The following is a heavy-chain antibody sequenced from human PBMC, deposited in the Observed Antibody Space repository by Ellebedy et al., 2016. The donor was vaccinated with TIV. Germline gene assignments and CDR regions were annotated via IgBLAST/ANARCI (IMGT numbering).Heavy chain of an antibody. Sequence: GESLKISCAASGFTFSSYAMSWVRQAPGKGLEWVSAISGNGGSTYYADSVKGRFTISRDNSKNTLYLQMNSLRAEDTAVYFCAKVQSRSYGDLDYWGQGTLVTVSS. CDR2: ISGNGGST. J-gene: IGHJ4*02. CDR3: AKVQSRSYGDLDY. CDR1: GFTFSSYA. V-gene: IGHV3-23*01. D-gene: IGHD4-17*01.